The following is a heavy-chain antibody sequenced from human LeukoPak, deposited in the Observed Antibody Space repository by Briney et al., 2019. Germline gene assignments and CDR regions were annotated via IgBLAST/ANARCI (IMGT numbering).Heavy chain of an antibody. CDR1: GYTFTTYY. CDR3: ATALTYYYDSSPPDY. V-gene: IGHV1-46*01. D-gene: IGHD3-22*01. J-gene: IGHJ4*02. CDR2: INPSGGST. Sequence: GASVKVSCKASGYTFTTYYMHWVRQAPGQGLEWMGIINPSGGSTNYAQKFQGRVTMTRDMSTSTVYMELSSLRSEDTAVYYCATALTYYYDSSPPDYWGQGTLVTVSS.